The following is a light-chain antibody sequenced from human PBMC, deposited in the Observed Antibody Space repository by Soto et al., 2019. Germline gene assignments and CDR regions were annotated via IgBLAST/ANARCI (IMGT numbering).Light chain of an antibody. J-gene: IGLJ3*02. CDR3: QTWGPGIWV. Sequence: QPVLTQSPSASASLGASVKLTCTLSSGPSSYAVSWHQQQPGKGPRYLLKLNSDGSLTKGDGVPDRFSGSRSGTERYLTISSLQSEDEADYYCQTWGPGIWVFGGGTKLTVL. CDR1: SGPSSYA. CDR2: LNSDGSL. V-gene: IGLV4-69*01.